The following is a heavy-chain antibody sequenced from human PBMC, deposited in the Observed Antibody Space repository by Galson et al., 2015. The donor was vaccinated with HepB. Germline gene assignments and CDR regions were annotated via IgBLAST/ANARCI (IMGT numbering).Heavy chain of an antibody. V-gene: IGHV3-11*01. CDR2: TTNDGSST. J-gene: IGHJ6*03. CDR3: ARDRGIVSTISAYYMDV. CDR1: GFTFSDYY. D-gene: IGHD5/OR15-5a*01. Sequence: LRLSCAASGFTFSDYYMSWIRQAPGKGLEWISYTTNDGSSTYVDSVKGRFTISRDNAKNSLDLQMHSLRAEDTAVYYCARDRGIVSTISAYYMDVWGKGTTVTVSS.